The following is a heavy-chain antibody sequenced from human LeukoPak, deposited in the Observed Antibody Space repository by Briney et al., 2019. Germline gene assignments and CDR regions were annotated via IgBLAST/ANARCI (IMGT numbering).Heavy chain of an antibody. D-gene: IGHD3-3*01. CDR2: VTAGGDIT. Sequence: GGSLRLSCAVSGFTFNNYVMKWVRQAPGKGLEWVSGVTAGGDITPYADSVKGRFTISRDNSKNTLYLQMNSLRADDTAVYYCVSGFLSSPLGVLDYWGQGTRVTVSS. J-gene: IGHJ4*02. CDR3: VSGFLSSPLGVLDY. CDR1: GFTFNNYV. V-gene: IGHV3-23*01.